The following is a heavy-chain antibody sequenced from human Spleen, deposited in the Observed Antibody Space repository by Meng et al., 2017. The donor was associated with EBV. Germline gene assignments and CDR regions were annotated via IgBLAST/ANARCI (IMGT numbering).Heavy chain of an antibody. Sequence: CKVSVPQQIKPTRTPPLTCTFLWFSLRTSGVGLGWIRQPPGKALEWLALIYWDDDKRYSPSLKSRLTITKDTSKNQVVLTMTNMDPVDTATYYCARRYSGYDLNFDYWGQGTLVTVSS. J-gene: IGHJ4*02. D-gene: IGHD5-12*01. V-gene: IGHV2-5*02. CDR1: WFSLRTSGVG. CDR2: IYWDDDK. CDR3: ARRYSGYDLNFDY.